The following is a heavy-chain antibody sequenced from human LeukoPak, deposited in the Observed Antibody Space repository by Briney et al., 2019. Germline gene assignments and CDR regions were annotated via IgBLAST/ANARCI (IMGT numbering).Heavy chain of an antibody. CDR2: ISSSGSTI. Sequence: PGGSLRLSCAASGFTFSDYYMSWIRQAPGKGLEWVSYISSSGSTIYYADSVKGRFTISRDNAKNSLYLQMNSLRAEDTAVHYCASSYGDYDLGYYYYYMDVWGKGTTVTVSS. CDR1: GFTFSDYY. V-gene: IGHV3-11*04. D-gene: IGHD4-17*01. J-gene: IGHJ6*03. CDR3: ASSYGDYDLGYYYYYMDV.